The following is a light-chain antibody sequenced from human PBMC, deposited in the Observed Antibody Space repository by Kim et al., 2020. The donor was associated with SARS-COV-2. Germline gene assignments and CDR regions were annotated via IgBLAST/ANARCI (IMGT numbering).Light chain of an antibody. CDR1: QTVSSNF. J-gene: IGKJ1*01. V-gene: IGKV3-20*01. CDR3: QQYGSSPWT. Sequence: EIVLTQSPGTLSLSPGEGVTLSCRASQTVSSNFLAWYQQIPGQAPRVLIYGASSGATDIPDRFSGSGSGTDFTLTISRLEPEDFAVYYCQQYGSSPWTFGQGTKVDIK. CDR2: GAS.